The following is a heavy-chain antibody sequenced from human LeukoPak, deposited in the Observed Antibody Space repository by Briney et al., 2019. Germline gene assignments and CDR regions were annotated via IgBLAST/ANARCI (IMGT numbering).Heavy chain of an antibody. D-gene: IGHD3-3*01. CDR1: GGPISSGSYY. Sequence: PSETLSLTCTVSGGPISSGSYYWSWIRQPAGKGLEWIGRIYTSGSTNYNPSLKSRVTISVDTSKNQFSLKLSSVTAADTAVYYCARDHGYYDFWSGLWYWGQGTLVTVSS. CDR3: ARDHGYYDFWSGLWY. J-gene: IGHJ4*02. CDR2: IYTSGST. V-gene: IGHV4-61*02.